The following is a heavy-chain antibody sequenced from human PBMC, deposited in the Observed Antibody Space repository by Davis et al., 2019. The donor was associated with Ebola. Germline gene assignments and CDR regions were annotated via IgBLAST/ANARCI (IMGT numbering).Heavy chain of an antibody. Sequence: AASVKVSCKASGYTFTSYYMHWVRQAPGQGLEWMGIINPSGGSTSYAQKFQGRVTITADKSTSTAYMELSSLRSEDTAVYYCARDTLRWELLVNDAFDIWGQGTMVTVSS. CDR2: INPSGGST. J-gene: IGHJ3*02. V-gene: IGHV1-46*01. CDR3: ARDTLRWELLVNDAFDI. CDR1: GYTFTSYY. D-gene: IGHD1-26*01.